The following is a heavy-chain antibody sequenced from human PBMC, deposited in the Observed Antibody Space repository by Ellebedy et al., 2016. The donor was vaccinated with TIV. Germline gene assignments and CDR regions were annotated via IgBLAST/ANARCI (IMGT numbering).Heavy chain of an antibody. CDR2: IWYDGSKE. V-gene: IGHV3-33*01. Sequence: GESLKISCAASGFSFSSFGMHLVRQAPGKGLEWVAVIWYDGSKEYHAESVKGRFTISRDNSKNTLYLQMNNLRADDTGVYYCARGRGGSNGGNYGYFDYWGQGNLVIGSS. CDR3: ARGRGGSNGGNYGYFDY. J-gene: IGHJ4*02. D-gene: IGHD1-26*01. CDR1: GFSFSSFG.